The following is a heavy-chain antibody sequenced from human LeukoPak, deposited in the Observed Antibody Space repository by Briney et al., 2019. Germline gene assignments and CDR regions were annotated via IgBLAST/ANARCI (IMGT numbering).Heavy chain of an antibody. V-gene: IGHV3-23*01. J-gene: IGHJ4*02. Sequence: GGSLRLSCAASGFAFSNTGMTWVRQAPGRGLEWVSTISPTGEGTHYADSVKGRFTISRDNSKNTLSLEMNSLRADDTATYYCARDAGGAWPFDYWGQGTRVIVSS. D-gene: IGHD4-17*01. CDR2: ISPTGEGT. CDR1: GFAFSNTG. CDR3: ARDAGGAWPFDY.